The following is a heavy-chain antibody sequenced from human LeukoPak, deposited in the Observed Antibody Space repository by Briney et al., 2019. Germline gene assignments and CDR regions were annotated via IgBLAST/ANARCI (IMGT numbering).Heavy chain of an antibody. J-gene: IGHJ3*02. Sequence: PSETLSLTCTVSGGSISRSSYYWGWIRPPPGKGLEWVGSIYNSGSTYYNPSLKSRVTISVDTSKNQYSLKLSSVTAADTAVYYCATPAPGADAFDIWGQGTIVTVSS. CDR3: ATPAPGADAFDI. CDR2: IYNSGST. CDR1: GGSISRSSYY. D-gene: IGHD2-8*02. V-gene: IGHV4-39*01.